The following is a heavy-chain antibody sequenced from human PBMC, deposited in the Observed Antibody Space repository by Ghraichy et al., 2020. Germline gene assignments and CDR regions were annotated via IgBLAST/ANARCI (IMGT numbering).Heavy chain of an antibody. J-gene: IGHJ6*02. CDR2: IYYSGST. D-gene: IGHD4-17*01. V-gene: IGHV4-31*03. CDR3: ASLYGDYDYYYYGMDV. Sequence: SETLSLTCTVSGGSISSGGYYWSWIRQHPGKGLEWIGYIYYSGSTYYNPSLKSRVTISVDTSKNQFSLKLSSVTAADTAVYYCASLYGDYDYYYYGMDVWGQGTTVTVSS. CDR1: GGSISSGGYY.